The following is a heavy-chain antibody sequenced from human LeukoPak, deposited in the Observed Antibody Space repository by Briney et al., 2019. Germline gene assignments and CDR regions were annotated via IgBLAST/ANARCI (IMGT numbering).Heavy chain of an antibody. D-gene: IGHD3-22*01. CDR2: MNPNSGNT. CDR1: GYTFTSYD. CDR3: ARVRYYDSSGYYLHAVDY. V-gene: IGHV1-8*01. J-gene: IGHJ4*02. Sequence: ASVKVSCKAPGYTFTSYDINWVRQATGQGLEWMGWMNPNSGNTGYAQKFQGRVTMTRNTSISTAYMELSSLRSEDTAVYYCARVRYYDSSGYYLHAVDYWGQGTLVTVSS.